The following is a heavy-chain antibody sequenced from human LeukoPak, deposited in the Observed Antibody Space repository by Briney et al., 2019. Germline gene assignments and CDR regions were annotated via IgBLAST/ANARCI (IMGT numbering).Heavy chain of an antibody. CDR2: IKPSGGST. Sequence: ASVKVSCKASGYTFTSYNMHWVRQAPGQGLEWMGIIKPSGGSTTYAQKFQGRVTVTGDMSTSTLYMELSSLRSEDTAVYYCARVRHGYNDAYDIWGQGTMVTVSS. CDR3: ARVRHGYNDAYDI. CDR1: GYTFTSYN. V-gene: IGHV1-46*01. D-gene: IGHD5-24*01. J-gene: IGHJ3*02.